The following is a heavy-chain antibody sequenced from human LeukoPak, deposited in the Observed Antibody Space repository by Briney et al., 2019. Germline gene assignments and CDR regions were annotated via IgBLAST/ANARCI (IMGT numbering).Heavy chain of an antibody. J-gene: IGHJ4*02. V-gene: IGHV3-9*01. CDR2: ISWNSGSI. D-gene: IGHD3-22*01. Sequence: GGSLRLSCAASGFTFDDYAMHWVRQAPGKGLEWVSGISWNSGSIGYADSVKGRFTISRDNSKNTLYLQMNSLRAEDTAVYYCAKDLDSSGSHYWGQGTLVTVSS. CDR3: AKDLDSSGSHY. CDR1: GFTFDDYA.